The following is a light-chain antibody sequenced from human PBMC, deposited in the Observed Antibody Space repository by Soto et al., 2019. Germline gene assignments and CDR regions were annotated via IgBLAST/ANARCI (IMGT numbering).Light chain of an antibody. CDR2: LGS. CDR3: MQALQTPPT. J-gene: IGKJ5*01. V-gene: IGKV2-28*01. Sequence: DIVMTQSPLSLPVTPGEPASISCRSSQSLLHSNGYNYLDWYLQKPGQSPQLLIYLGSNRASGVPDRFSGSGSGTDFTLKISRVEAEDVAVYYCMQALQTPPTCGQGTRLEIK. CDR1: QSLLHSNGYNY.